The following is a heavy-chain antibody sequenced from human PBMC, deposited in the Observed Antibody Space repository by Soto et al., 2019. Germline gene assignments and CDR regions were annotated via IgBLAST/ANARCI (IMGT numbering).Heavy chain of an antibody. CDR3: ARVIPGVEAWFDP. CDR1: GYTFANFG. V-gene: IGHV1-18*01. D-gene: IGHD2-2*01. CDR2: ISAYTDTP. J-gene: IGHJ5*02. Sequence: ASVKVSCKASGYTFANFGVTWVRRAPGQGLEWMGWISAYTDTPNYAQKFQGRVTMTIDTSTSTAYMDLRSLTSDDTAVYYCARVIPGVEAWFDPWGQGTLVTSPQ.